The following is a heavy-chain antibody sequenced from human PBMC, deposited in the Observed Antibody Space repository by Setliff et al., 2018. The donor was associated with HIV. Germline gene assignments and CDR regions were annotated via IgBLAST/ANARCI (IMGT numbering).Heavy chain of an antibody. CDR1: GGSISSSNYY. J-gene: IGHJ5*02. CDR3: ARGYSSGYFKEDNWFDP. CDR2: IYYSGST. Sequence: SETLSLTCTVSGGSISSSNYYWGWIRQPPGKGLEWIGSIYYSGSTYYNPSLKSRVTISVDTSKNQFSLKLSSVTAADTAVYYCARGYSSGYFKEDNWFDPWGQGALVTVSS. V-gene: IGHV4-39*07. D-gene: IGHD6-19*01.